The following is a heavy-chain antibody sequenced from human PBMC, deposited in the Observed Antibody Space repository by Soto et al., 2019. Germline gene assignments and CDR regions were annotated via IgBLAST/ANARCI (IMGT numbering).Heavy chain of an antibody. D-gene: IGHD3-3*01. CDR3: ARGVTYYDFWSGYYFDY. V-gene: IGHV4-39*01. Sequence: PXGTLSLTCAVSGASISGSYYYGAWLRQSPGKGPEWIGSVFYTGFTSYNPSLESRVSVSVDTSKSQFSLKLSAVTAADTAVYYCARGVTYYDFWSGYYFDYWGQGTLVTVSS. CDR2: VFYTGFT. CDR1: GASISGSYYY. J-gene: IGHJ4*02.